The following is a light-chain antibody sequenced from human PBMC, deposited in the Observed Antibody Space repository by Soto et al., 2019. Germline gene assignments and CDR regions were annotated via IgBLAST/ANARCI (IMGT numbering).Light chain of an antibody. V-gene: IGKV3-15*01. CDR1: QSVSSN. Sequence: EIVMTQSPATLSVSRGERATLSCRASQSVSSNLAWYQQKPGQAPRLLIYGASTRATGIPATFSGSGSGTEFTLTINDLQSEDFAVYYCQQYERWPPLTFGGGTKVDIK. J-gene: IGKJ4*01. CDR2: GAS. CDR3: QQYERWPPLT.